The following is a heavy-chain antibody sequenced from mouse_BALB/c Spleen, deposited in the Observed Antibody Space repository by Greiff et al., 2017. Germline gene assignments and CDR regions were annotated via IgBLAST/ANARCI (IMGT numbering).Heavy chain of an antibody. J-gene: IGHJ3*01. Sequence: EVKLMESGPGLVKPSQSLSLTCTVTGYSITSDYAWYWIRQFPGNKLEWGGYISYSGSTSYNPSLKSRTSITRDTSKNQFFLQLNSVTTEDTATYYCARPYYGSSPAWLAYWGQGTLVTVSA. CDR1: GYSITSDYA. V-gene: IGHV3-2*02. D-gene: IGHD1-1*01. CDR2: ISYSGST. CDR3: ARPYYGSSPAWLAY.